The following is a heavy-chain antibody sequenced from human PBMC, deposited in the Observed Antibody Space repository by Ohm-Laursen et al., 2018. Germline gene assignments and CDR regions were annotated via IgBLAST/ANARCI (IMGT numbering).Heavy chain of an antibody. Sequence: GTLSLTCTVSGGSISTYYWSWIRQPPGKALEWIGYIYDTGRTIYNPSLKSRVTMSVDTSKTQLSLKLNSGTAADTAVYYCARRFNDAFDIWGQGTMVTVSS. CDR3: ARRFNDAFDI. V-gene: IGHV4-59*08. CDR2: IYDTGRT. J-gene: IGHJ3*02. CDR1: GGSISTYY.